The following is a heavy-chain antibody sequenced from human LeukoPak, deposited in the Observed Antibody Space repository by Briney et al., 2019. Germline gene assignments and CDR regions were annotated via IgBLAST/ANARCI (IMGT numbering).Heavy chain of an antibody. V-gene: IGHV1-18*01. CDR2: ISAYNGNT. Sequence: GASVKVSCKASGCTFTSYGISWVRQAPGQGLEWMGCISAYNGNTNYAQKLQGKVTMTTDTSTSTAYMELRSLRSDDTAVYYCAIDWRILSGPLTSAVELFVYWGQRTLVTVSS. CDR1: GCTFTSYG. J-gene: IGHJ4*02. D-gene: IGHD3-9*01. CDR3: AIDWRILSGPLTSAVELFVY.